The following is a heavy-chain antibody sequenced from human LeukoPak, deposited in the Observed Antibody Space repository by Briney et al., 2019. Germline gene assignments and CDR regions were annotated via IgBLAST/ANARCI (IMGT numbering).Heavy chain of an antibody. V-gene: IGHV4-34*01. Sequence: SETLSLTCTVFGGSFSRYYWPWLRHPPGKALEWIGEINHCESTNYHPSLQSQVLISVDTSKKQFSLRLTSVTVADSGVYFGARHYADDISARVLPFDFWGQGTLVTVSS. CDR2: INHCEST. J-gene: IGHJ4*02. D-gene: IGHD3-9*01. CDR3: ARHYADDISARVLPFDF. CDR1: GGSFSRYY.